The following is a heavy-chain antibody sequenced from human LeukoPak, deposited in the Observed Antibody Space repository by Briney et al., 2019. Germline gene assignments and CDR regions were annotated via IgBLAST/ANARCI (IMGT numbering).Heavy chain of an antibody. D-gene: IGHD3-3*01. V-gene: IGHV3-48*01. CDR1: GFTFSSYS. J-gene: IGHJ4*02. Sequence: AGGSLRLSCAASGFTFSSYSMNWVRQAPGKGLEWVSYISSSSSTIYYADSVKGRFTISRDNSKNTLYLQMNSLRAEDTAVYYCAKDLRGIYSDFWSGYNDPDYWGQGTLVTVSS. CDR2: ISSSSSTI. CDR3: AKDLRGIYSDFWSGYNDPDY.